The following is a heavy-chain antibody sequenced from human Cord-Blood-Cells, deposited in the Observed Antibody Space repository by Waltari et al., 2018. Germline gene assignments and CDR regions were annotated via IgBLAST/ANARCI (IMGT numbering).Heavy chain of an antibody. CDR2: INPNSGGT. Sequence: QVQLVQSGAEVKKPGASVKVSCKASGYTFTGYYMPWVRQPPGQGLEWMGWINPNSGGTNYAQKFQGRVTMTRDTSISTAYMELSRLRSDDTAVYYCARVFDSSSWYDAFDIWGQGTMVTVSS. CDR3: ARVFDSSSWYDAFDI. CDR1: GYTFTGYY. V-gene: IGHV1-2*02. D-gene: IGHD6-13*01. J-gene: IGHJ3*02.